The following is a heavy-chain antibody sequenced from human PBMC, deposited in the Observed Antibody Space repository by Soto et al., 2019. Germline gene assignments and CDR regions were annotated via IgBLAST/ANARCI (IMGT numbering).Heavy chain of an antibody. J-gene: IGHJ6*03. CDR1: GGSISSYY. D-gene: IGHD2-2*01. CDR3: ARVVVPAAPSGGYYYYMDV. Sequence: SATLSLPCTVSGGSISSYYWSWIRQPPGKGLEWIGYIYYSGSTNYNPSLKSRVTISVDTSKNQFSLKLSSVTAADTAVYYCARVVVPAAPSGGYYYYMDVWGKGTTVTVSS. V-gene: IGHV4-59*01. CDR2: IYYSGST.